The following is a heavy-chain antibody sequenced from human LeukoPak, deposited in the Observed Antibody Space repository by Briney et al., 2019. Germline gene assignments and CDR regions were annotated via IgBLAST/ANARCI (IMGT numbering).Heavy chain of an antibody. Sequence: SETLSLTCSVSGARLTNPTYYQWSWFRQPPGKALEFIRKVFASGTSTLTSSLESRVTMSLDTSKNEFSLRLTSVTAEDSAVYFCARFKSGGFYYFDSWGQGALVTVSS. CDR3: ARFKSGGFYYFDS. CDR1: GARLTNPTYY. CDR2: VFASGTS. V-gene: IGHV4-61*01. D-gene: IGHD3-3*01. J-gene: IGHJ4*02.